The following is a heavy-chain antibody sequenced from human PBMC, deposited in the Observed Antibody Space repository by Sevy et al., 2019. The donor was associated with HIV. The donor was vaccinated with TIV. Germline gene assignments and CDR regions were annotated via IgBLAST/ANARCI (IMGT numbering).Heavy chain of an antibody. CDR1: GFTFSSYS. CDR3: AGVKARGTYYYDSSEEMAYYFDY. D-gene: IGHD3-22*01. Sequence: GGSLRLSCAASGFTFSSYSMNWVRQAPGKGLEWVSSISSSSSYIYYADSVKGRFTISRDNAKNSLYLQMNSLRAEDKAVYYWAGVKARGTYYYDSSEEMAYYFDYWGQGTLVTVSS. V-gene: IGHV3-21*01. J-gene: IGHJ4*02. CDR2: ISSSSSYI.